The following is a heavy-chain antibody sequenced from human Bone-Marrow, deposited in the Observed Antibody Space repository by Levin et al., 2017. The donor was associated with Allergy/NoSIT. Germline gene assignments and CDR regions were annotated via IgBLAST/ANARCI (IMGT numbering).Heavy chain of an antibody. D-gene: IGHD6-13*01. V-gene: IGHV4-39*01. Sequence: GSLRLSCTVSGGSISSSNYYWGWIRQPPGKGLEWIGSIHYGGSTYYNPSLRGRVTISVDTSKNQFSLKLTSVTAADTAVFYCAGPGISAPGTYNWFDPWGQGTLVTVSS. CDR3: AGPGISAPGTYNWFDP. CDR2: IHYGGST. CDR1: GGSISSSNYY. J-gene: IGHJ5*02.